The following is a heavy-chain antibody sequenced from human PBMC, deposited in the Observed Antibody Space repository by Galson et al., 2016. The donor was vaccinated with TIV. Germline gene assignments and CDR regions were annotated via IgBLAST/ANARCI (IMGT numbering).Heavy chain of an antibody. V-gene: IGHV1-18*04. Sequence: SVKVSCKASGYTFTSFGLSWVRQAPGQGLEWMGWISVYTGDTDYAVKFQGRVTLTTDRYTDTAYMDLRSLGSDDTAVYFCARPMYYYGSGSFQYYGMDVWGQGTTVTVSS. CDR2: ISVYTGDT. D-gene: IGHD3-10*01. CDR1: GYTFTSFG. CDR3: ARPMYYYGSGSFQYYGMDV. J-gene: IGHJ6*02.